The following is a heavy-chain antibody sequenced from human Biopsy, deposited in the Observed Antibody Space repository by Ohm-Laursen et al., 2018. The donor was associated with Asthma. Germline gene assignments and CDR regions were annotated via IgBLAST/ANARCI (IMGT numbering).Heavy chain of an antibody. Sequence: SETLSLTCAVSGGSVSSGSYYWSWIRQPPGKGLAWVSYISYSESTDYNPSLKSRLTISMGTSKNQFSLKLSSVTAADTAVYYCARVPTTLRYFDLWGRGTLVTVSS. CDR1: GGSVSSGSYY. CDR3: ARVPTTLRYFDL. CDR2: ISYSEST. D-gene: IGHD2-15*01. V-gene: IGHV4-61*01. J-gene: IGHJ2*01.